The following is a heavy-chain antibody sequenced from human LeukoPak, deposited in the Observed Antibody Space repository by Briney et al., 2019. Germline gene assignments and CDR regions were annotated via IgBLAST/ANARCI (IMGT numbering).Heavy chain of an antibody. CDR1: GFAFNDYG. CDR2: IWYDGSNK. CDR3: ARDYCSSTSCYDY. D-gene: IGHD2-2*01. Sequence: GGSLRLSCAASGFAFNDYGLHWVRQAPGKGLEWVAVIWYDGSNKYYADSVKGRFTISRDNSKNTVYLQMNSLRAEDTALYYCARDYCSSTSCYDYWGQGTMVTVSS. J-gene: IGHJ4*02. V-gene: IGHV3-33*01.